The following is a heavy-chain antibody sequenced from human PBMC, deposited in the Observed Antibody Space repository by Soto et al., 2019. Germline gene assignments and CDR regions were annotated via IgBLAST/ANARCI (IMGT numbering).Heavy chain of an antibody. Sequence: PSETLSLTCTVSGGSISSYYWSWIRQPAGKGLEWIGRIYTSGSTNYNPSLKSRVTMSVDTSKNQFSLKLSSVTAADTAVYYCARDIGIAAAGIYYYYGMDVWGQGTTVTVS. V-gene: IGHV4-4*07. D-gene: IGHD6-13*01. CDR2: IYTSGST. CDR1: GGSISSYY. CDR3: ARDIGIAAAGIYYYYGMDV. J-gene: IGHJ6*02.